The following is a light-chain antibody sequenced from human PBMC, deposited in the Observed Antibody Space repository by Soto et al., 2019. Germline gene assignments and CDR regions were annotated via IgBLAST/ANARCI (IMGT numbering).Light chain of an antibody. J-gene: IGKJ5*01. Sequence: DIQMTQSPSSLSASVGDRVTITCRASQSISTFLNWYQQKPGRAPKLLIYAASTLQSGVPSSFSGSGSGTDFTLTISSLRPEDFATYYCQQSYSTPFTCGQGTRLEIK. CDR2: AAS. CDR1: QSISTF. CDR3: QQSYSTPFT. V-gene: IGKV1-39*01.